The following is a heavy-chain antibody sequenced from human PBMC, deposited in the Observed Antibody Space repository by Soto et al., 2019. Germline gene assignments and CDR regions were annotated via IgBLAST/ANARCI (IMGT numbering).Heavy chain of an antibody. D-gene: IGHD2-2*01. CDR2: ISAYNGNT. CDR1: VYTFTSNG. J-gene: IGHJ4*02. V-gene: IGHV1-18*01. CDR3: ARVVVVVPAAMYYFDY. Sequence: ASVKVSCTAPVYTFTSNGISWVRQAPGQGLEWMGWISAYNGNTNYAQKLQGRVTMTTDTSTSTAYMELRSLRSDDTAVYYCARVVVVVPAAMYYFDYWGQGTLVPVSS.